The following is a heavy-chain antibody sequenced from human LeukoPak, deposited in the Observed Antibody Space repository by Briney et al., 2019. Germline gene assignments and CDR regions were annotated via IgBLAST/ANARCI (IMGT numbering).Heavy chain of an antibody. D-gene: IGHD3-22*01. Sequence: ASVKVSCKVSGYTLTELSMHWVRQAPGKGLEWMGGFDPEDGETIYAQKFQGRVTMTEDTSTDTAYMELRSLRSDDTAVYYCARVGLGQYYYDSSGYYYMDVWGKGTTVTVSS. CDR1: GYTLTELS. V-gene: IGHV1-24*01. CDR3: ARVGLGQYYYDSSGYYYMDV. CDR2: FDPEDGET. J-gene: IGHJ6*03.